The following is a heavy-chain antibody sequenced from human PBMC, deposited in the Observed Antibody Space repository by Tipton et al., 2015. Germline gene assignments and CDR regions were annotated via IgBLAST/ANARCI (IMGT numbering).Heavy chain of an antibody. V-gene: IGHV3-23*01. Sequence: SLRLSCAASGFPFSTYAMSWVRLAPGKGLEWVATITGGGNSRYYTDSVRGRFTISRDNPKNTLYLQMNSLRAEDTAVYYCARGEWLPLGPFDYWGQGTLFTVSS. CDR1: GFPFSTYA. J-gene: IGHJ4*02. CDR2: ITGGGNSR. D-gene: IGHD6-19*01. CDR3: ARGEWLPLGPFDY.